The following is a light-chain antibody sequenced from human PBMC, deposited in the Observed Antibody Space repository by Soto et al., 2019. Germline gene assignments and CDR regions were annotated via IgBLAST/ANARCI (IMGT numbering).Light chain of an antibody. Sequence: EIVLTQSPATLSLSPGERATLSCRASQSVGYHLAWYQQKPGQAPRLLIYDASNRATGIPARFSGSGSGTDFTLAISSLGPEEFAVYYCQQRSNWPPVTFGGGTKVEIK. CDR1: QSVGYH. CDR3: QQRSNWPPVT. J-gene: IGKJ4*01. CDR2: DAS. V-gene: IGKV3-11*01.